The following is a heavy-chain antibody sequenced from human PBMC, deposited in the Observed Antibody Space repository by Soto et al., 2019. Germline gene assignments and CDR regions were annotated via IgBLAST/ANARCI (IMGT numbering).Heavy chain of an antibody. CDR2: ISPRGDNI. CDR3: AKGPYPNIAWPYYFDP. CDR1: GFSLANFP. V-gene: IGHV3-48*02. D-gene: IGHD2-21*01. J-gene: IGHJ4*02. Sequence: GGSLRLSCVASGFSLANFPMNWVRQTPGKGLEWISYISPRGDNIYYAESVKGRFTISRDNARNSLFLQMNSLRDEDAALYYCAKGPYPNIAWPYYFDPCGQRVPVTLSS.